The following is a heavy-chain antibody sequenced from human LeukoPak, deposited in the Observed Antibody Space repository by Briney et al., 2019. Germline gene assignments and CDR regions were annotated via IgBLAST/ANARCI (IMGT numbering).Heavy chain of an antibody. CDR2: INQSGST. CDR1: GGSSSNYY. D-gene: IGHD5-18*01. Sequence: PSETLSLTCAVYGGSSSNYYWNWIRQSPGKGLEWIGEINQSGSTKYNPSLKSRVTISGDTSKNQFSLRLNSVTAADTAVYFCARAYRAHQTFNSYHYFDYWGQGTLVTVSS. CDR3: ARAYRAHQTFNSYHYFDY. J-gene: IGHJ4*02. V-gene: IGHV4-34*01.